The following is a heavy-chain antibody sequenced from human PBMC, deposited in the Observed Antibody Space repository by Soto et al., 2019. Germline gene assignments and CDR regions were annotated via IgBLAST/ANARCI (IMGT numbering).Heavy chain of an antibody. D-gene: IGHD6-13*01. CDR2: ISAYNGNT. CDR1: GYTFTSYG. Sequence: GASVKVSCKASGYTFTSYGISWVRQAPGQGLEWMGWISAYNGNTSYAQKLQGRVTMTTDTSTSTAYMELRSLRSDDTAVYYCAREDSSSWYGNWFDPWGQGTLVTVSS. CDR3: AREDSSSWYGNWFDP. J-gene: IGHJ5*02. V-gene: IGHV1-18*04.